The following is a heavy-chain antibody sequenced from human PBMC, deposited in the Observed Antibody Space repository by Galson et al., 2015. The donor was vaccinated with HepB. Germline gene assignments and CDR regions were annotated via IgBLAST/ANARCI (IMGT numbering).Heavy chain of an antibody. CDR3: ARDRGGVDGDGLDS. V-gene: IGHV3-33*01. CDR1: GFTSSYHG. Sequence: SLRLSCAASGFTSSYHGMHWVRQAPGKGLEWVAVIWSDGRNEHYADSVKGRFTISRDNSKNTLYLQMNSLRDDDTAVYYCARDRGGVDGDGLDSWGQGSAVTVSS. CDR2: IWSDGRNE. D-gene: IGHD5-24*01. J-gene: IGHJ6*02.